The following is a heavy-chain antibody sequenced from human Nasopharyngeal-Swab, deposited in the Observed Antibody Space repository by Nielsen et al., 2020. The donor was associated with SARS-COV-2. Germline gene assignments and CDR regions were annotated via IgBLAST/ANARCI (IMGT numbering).Heavy chain of an antibody. V-gene: IGHV1-2*06. CDR1: GYTFTGYY. D-gene: IGHD3/OR15-3a*01. CDR2: INPNSGGT. Sequence: ASVKVSCKASGYTFTGYYMHCVRQAPGQGLEWMGRINPNSGGTNYAQKFQGRVTMTRDTSISTAYMELSRLRSDDTAVYYCARDPGLKAYYYGMDVWGQGTTVTVSS. J-gene: IGHJ6*02. CDR3: ARDPGLKAYYYGMDV.